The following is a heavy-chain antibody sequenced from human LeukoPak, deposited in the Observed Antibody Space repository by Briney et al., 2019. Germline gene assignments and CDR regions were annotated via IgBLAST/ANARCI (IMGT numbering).Heavy chain of an antibody. Sequence: SETLSLTCTVSGASFNGYFWDWIRQSPGKGLEWIGYIYDNGNTNYNPSLKSRVTISLDTSKNQFSLKLNSVTAADTAVYFCGRQGFLEWEIDYWGQGTLVTVSS. CDR2: IYDNGNT. CDR1: GASFNGYF. D-gene: IGHD3-3*01. V-gene: IGHV4-59*08. CDR3: GRQGFLEWEIDY. J-gene: IGHJ4*02.